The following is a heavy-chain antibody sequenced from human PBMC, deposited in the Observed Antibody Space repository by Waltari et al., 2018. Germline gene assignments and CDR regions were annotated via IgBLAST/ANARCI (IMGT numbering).Heavy chain of an antibody. CDR1: GFTFPSYH. CDR2: INCNNGDR. Sequence: QVQLVQSGAEVKKPGASVKVSCKTSGFTFPSYHMHWVRQAPGQGLEWMGLINCNNGDRDYAQKVRGRVTLTRETSLSTSYMEMNRLTSDDTAVYYWAREDIVATKVFDDWGHGTLGTVSS. V-gene: IGHV1-2*02. CDR3: AREDIVATKVFDD. J-gene: IGHJ4*01. D-gene: IGHD5-12*01.